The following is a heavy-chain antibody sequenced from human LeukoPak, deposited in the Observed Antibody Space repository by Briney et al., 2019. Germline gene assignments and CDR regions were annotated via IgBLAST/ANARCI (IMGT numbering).Heavy chain of an antibody. CDR3: ARDRGDGYNSGYFEY. Sequence: SETLSLTCSVSIGSISSSKWWSWVRQSPVKGLEWIGEIYLYGTTNYNPSFTSRVTMSVDTSKNQFSLKLSSVTAADTAVYYCARDRGDGYNSGYFEYWGQGTLVTVSS. CDR2: IYLYGTT. V-gene: IGHV4-4*02. D-gene: IGHD5-24*01. CDR1: IGSISSSKW. J-gene: IGHJ4*02.